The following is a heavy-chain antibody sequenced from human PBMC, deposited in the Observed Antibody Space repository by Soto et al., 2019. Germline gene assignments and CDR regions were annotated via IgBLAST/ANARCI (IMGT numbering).Heavy chain of an antibody. V-gene: IGHV3-23*01. D-gene: IGHD2-2*01. J-gene: IGHJ4*02. CDR3: AKFNWNIVVVPAAYFDY. CDR2: ISGSGGST. CDR1: GFTFSSYA. Sequence: GGSLRLSCAASGFTFSSYAMSWVRQAPGKGLEWVSAISGSGGSTYYADSVKGRFTISRDNSKNTLYLQMNSLRAEDTAVYYCAKFNWNIVVVPAAYFDYWGQGTLVTVSS.